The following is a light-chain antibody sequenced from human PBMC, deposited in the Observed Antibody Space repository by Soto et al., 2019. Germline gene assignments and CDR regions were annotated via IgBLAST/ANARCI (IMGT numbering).Light chain of an antibody. CDR3: GSYTGSIYV. J-gene: IGLJ1*01. CDR1: RSDVGAYNY. CDR2: EVT. Sequence: QSVLTQPASVSGSPGQSIAISCTGTRSDVGAYNYVSWYQQHPGKAPKLMISEVTNRPSGVSDRFSGSKSGNTASLTISGLQAEDEADYYCGSYTGSIYVFGPGTKLTVL. V-gene: IGLV2-14*01.